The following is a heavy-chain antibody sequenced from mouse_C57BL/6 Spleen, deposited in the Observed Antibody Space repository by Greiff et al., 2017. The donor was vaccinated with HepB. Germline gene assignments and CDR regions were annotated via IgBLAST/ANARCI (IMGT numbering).Heavy chain of an antibody. J-gene: IGHJ2*01. Sequence: QVQLKQSGAELVKPGASVKISCKASGYAFSSYWMNWVKQRPGKGLEWIGQIYPGDGDTNYNGKFKGKATLTADKSSSTAYMQLSSLTSEDSAVYFCARRRKTGTSGVFDYWGQGTTLTVSS. CDR1: GYAFSSYW. CDR2: IYPGDGDT. V-gene: IGHV1-80*01. CDR3: ARRRKTGTSGVFDY. D-gene: IGHD4-1*01.